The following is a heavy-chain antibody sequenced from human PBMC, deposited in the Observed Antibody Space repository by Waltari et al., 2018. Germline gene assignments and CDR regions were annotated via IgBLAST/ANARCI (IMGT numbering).Heavy chain of an antibody. V-gene: IGHV3-7*01. CDR3: ARDVGYCSGGSCYNWFDP. CDR1: GFIFNRSW. CDR2: IKQDGSEK. J-gene: IGHJ5*02. Sequence: EVQLVESGGGLVQPGESLRLSCAVSGFIFNRSWMGWARQAPGKGLEWVANIKQDGSEKYYVDSVKGRFTISRDNAKNSLYLQMNSLRAEDTAVYYCARDVGYCSGGSCYNWFDPWGQGTLVIVSS. D-gene: IGHD2-15*01.